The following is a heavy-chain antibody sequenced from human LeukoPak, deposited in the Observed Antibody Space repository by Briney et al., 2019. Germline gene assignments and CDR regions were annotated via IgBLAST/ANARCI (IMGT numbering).Heavy chain of an antibody. CDR2: INPNSGGT. V-gene: IGHV1-2*02. Sequence: RASVKVSCKTSGYTFIDHYMYWVRQAPGQGPEWMGWINPNSGGTKSPQKFQGRVTMTRDTSTSTAYLELSSLTSDDTAVYYCASGPRSTIFGVDSYYFDYWGQGTLVTVSS. D-gene: IGHD3-3*01. CDR1: GYTFIDHY. J-gene: IGHJ4*02. CDR3: ASGPRSTIFGVDSYYFDY.